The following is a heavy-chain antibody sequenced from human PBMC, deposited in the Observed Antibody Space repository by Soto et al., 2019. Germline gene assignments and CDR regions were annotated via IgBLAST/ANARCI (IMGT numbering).Heavy chain of an antibody. CDR3: ARDRNYYGSGSYPPSNWFDP. J-gene: IGHJ5*02. CDR2: IYYSGST. V-gene: IGHV4-59*12. D-gene: IGHD3-10*01. Sequence: SQTLSLTCTVSGGCISSYYWSWIRQPPGKELEWIGYIYYSGSTNYNPSLKSRVTISVDKSKNQFSLKLSSVTAADTAVYYCARDRNYYGSGSYPPSNWFDPWGQGTLVTVS. CDR1: GGCISSYY.